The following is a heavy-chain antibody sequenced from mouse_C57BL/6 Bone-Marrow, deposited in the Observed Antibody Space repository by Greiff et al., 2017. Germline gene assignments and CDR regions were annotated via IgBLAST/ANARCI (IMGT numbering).Heavy chain of an antibody. D-gene: IGHD1-1*01. J-gene: IGHJ4*01. V-gene: IGHV10-3*01. CDR3: VKGTTVVASYYYAMDY. Sequence: EVKLVESGGGLVQPKGSLKLSCAASGFTFNTYAMHWVRQAPGKGLEWVARIRSKSSNYATYYADSVKDRFTISRDDSQSMLYLQMNNLKTEDTAMYYCVKGTTVVASYYYAMDYWGQGTSVTVSS. CDR2: IRSKSSNYAT. CDR1: GFTFNTYA.